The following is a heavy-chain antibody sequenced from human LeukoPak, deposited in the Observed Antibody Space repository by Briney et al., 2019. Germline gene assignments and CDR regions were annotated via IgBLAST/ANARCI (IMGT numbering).Heavy chain of an antibody. D-gene: IGHD3-3*01. CDR2: ISAYNGNT. V-gene: IGHV1-18*01. J-gene: IGHJ5*02. CDR3: ARDLSGDPNWFDP. CDR1: GYTFTSYG. Sequence: GASVKVSCKASGYTFTSYGISWVRQAPGQGLEWMGWISAYNGNTNHAQKLQGRVTVTTDTSTSTAYMELRSLRSDDTAVYYCARDLSGDPNWFDPWGQGTLVTVSS.